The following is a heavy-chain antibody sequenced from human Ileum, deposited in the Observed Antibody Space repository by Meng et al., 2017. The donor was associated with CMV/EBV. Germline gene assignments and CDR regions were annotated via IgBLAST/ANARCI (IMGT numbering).Heavy chain of an antibody. Sequence: KASGYTFTNYYLHWVRQAPGQGLEWMGMINPSGGTTRYAQKFQGRVTMTRDSSTSAVYMDLSSLRSDDTAVYYCARGIAGTTLYFDYWGQGTLVTVS. CDR1: GYTFTNYY. D-gene: IGHD1-7*01. J-gene: IGHJ4*02. CDR2: INPSGGTT. V-gene: IGHV1-46*01. CDR3: ARGIAGTTLYFDY.